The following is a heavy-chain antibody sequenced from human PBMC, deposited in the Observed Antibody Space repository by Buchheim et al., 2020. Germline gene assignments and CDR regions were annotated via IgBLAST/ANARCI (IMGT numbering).Heavy chain of an antibody. CDR1: GFTFSSYA. Sequence: QVQLVESGGGVVQPGRSLRLSCAASGFTFSSYAMHWVRQAPGKGLEWVAVISYDGSNKYYADSVKGRFTISRDNSKNTLYLQMNSLRAEDTAVYYCARVAPSGSYYRENYFDYWGQGTL. CDR3: ARVAPSGSYYRENYFDY. J-gene: IGHJ4*02. CDR2: ISYDGSNK. D-gene: IGHD1-26*01. V-gene: IGHV3-30*14.